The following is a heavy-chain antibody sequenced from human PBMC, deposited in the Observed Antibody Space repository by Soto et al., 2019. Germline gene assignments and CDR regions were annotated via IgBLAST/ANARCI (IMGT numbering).Heavy chain of an antibody. CDR1: GYTFTSYG. Sequence: ASVKVSCKASGYTFTSYGISWVRQAPGQGLEWMGWISAYNGNTNYAQKPQGRVTMTTDTSTSTAYMELRSLRSDDTAVYYCARDRKQLANYYYYGMDVWGQGTTVTVSS. J-gene: IGHJ6*02. V-gene: IGHV1-18*01. D-gene: IGHD6-6*01. CDR2: ISAYNGNT. CDR3: ARDRKQLANYYYYGMDV.